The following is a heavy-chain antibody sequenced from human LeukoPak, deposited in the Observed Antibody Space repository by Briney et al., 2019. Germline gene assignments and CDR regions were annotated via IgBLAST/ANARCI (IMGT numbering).Heavy chain of an antibody. Sequence: ASVKVSCKASGYTFTDYFMHWVRQAPGQGLEWMGWINPNSGGTNYAQKFQGRVTMTRDTSIGTAYMEMSRLRSDDTAVYYCARGLSLWFGELGYFDYWGQGTLVTVSS. D-gene: IGHD3-10*01. CDR3: ARGLSLWFGELGYFDY. CDR2: INPNSGGT. CDR1: GYTFTDYF. J-gene: IGHJ4*02. V-gene: IGHV1-2*02.